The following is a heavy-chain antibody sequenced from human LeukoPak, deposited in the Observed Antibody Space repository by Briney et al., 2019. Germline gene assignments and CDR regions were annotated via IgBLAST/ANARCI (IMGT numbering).Heavy chain of an antibody. D-gene: IGHD1-26*01. CDR1: GFTFSSYA. CDR3: ARRSEDREFEY. CDR2: ISGSGGST. Sequence: PGGSLRLSCAASGFTFSSYAMTWVRQAPGKGLEWVSAISGSGGSTHYTDSVKGRFTISRDNSKNILYLQMNSLRVEDTAVYYCARRSEDREFEYWGQGTLVTVSS. J-gene: IGHJ4*02. V-gene: IGHV3-23*01.